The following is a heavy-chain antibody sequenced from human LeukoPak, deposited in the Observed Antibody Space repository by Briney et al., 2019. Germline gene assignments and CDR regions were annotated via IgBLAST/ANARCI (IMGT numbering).Heavy chain of an antibody. CDR1: GYTFTSYG. J-gene: IGHJ6*02. CDR3: AREWVYYDILTGSKYGMDV. Sequence: ASVKVSCKASGYTFTSYGISWVRQAPGQRLEWMGWINAGNGNTKYSQKFQGRVTITRDTSASTAYMELSSLRSEDTAVYYCAREWVYYDILTGSKYGMDVWGQGTTVTVSS. V-gene: IGHV1-3*01. CDR2: INAGNGNT. D-gene: IGHD3-9*01.